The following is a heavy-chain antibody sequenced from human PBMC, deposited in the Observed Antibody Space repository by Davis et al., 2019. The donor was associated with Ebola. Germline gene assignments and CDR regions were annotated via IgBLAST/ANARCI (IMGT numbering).Heavy chain of an antibody. CDR1: GYTFTGYY. J-gene: IGHJ6*02. D-gene: IGHD3-3*01. Sequence: ASVKVSCKASGYTFTGYYMHWVRQAPGQGLEWMGWINPNSGGTNYAQKFQGRVTMTRDTSISTAYMELSRLRSDDTAVYYCARGDYDFWSGYLAYYYYGMDVWGQGTTVTVSS. CDR3: ARGDYDFWSGYLAYYYYGMDV. CDR2: INPNSGGT. V-gene: IGHV1-2*02.